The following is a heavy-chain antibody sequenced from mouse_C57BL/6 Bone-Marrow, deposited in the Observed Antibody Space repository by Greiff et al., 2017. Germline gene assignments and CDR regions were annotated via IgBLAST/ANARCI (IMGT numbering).Heavy chain of an antibody. D-gene: IGHD1-1*01. CDR3: ARDYCYGSSPDY. J-gene: IGHJ2*01. V-gene: IGHV1-59*01. CDR2: IDPSDSYT. Sequence: QVQLQQPGAELVRPGTSVKLSCKASGYTFTSYWMHWVKQRPGQGLEWIGVIDPSDSYTNYNQKFKGKATLTVDTSSSTAYMQLSSLTSEDSAVYDSARDYCYGSSPDYWGQGTTLTVSS. CDR1: GYTFTSYW.